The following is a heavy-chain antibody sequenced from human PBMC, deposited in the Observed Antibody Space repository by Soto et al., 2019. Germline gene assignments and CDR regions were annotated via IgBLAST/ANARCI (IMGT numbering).Heavy chain of an antibody. J-gene: IGHJ4*02. Sequence: QVHLVQSGAEVKKPGASVKVSCKASGYTFTSYGITWVRQAPGQGLEWMGWISAHNGNTDYAQKIQGRVIVTRDTSTSTAYMELRSLRPDDTAVYYCARGRYGDYWGQGALVTVSS. V-gene: IGHV1-18*01. CDR3: ARGRYGDY. D-gene: IGHD1-1*01. CDR1: GYTFTSYG. CDR2: ISAHNGNT.